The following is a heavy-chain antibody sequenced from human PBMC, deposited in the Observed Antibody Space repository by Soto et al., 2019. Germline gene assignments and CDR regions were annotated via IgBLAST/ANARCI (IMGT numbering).Heavy chain of an antibody. CDR1: RGSFSGYF. CDR3: ARDGLDNNWFDP. V-gene: IGHV4-34*01. Sequence: ETLSLTCSVYRGSFSGYFWTWIRQPPGKGLEWVGEITHSGNTKYDPSLKSRVTISVDTSKSQFSLKLSSVTAADTAVYYCARDGLDNNWFDPWGQGTLVTVSS. J-gene: IGHJ5*02. CDR2: ITHSGNT. D-gene: IGHD1-1*01.